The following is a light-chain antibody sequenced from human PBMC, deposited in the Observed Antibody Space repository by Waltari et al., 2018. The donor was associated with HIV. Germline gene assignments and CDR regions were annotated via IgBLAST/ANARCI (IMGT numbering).Light chain of an antibody. V-gene: IGLV3-21*02. CDR1: NIGSNS. CDR2: DDT. J-gene: IGLJ3*02. Sequence: SYVLTQPPSVSVAPGQTARITCGGNNIGSNSVHYYQQKPGQAPVLVVYDDTDRPSGIAGRFSGSKSGNTATLAISRVEAGDEADYYCQVWDSSSNHAVFGGGTKLTVL. CDR3: QVWDSSSNHAV.